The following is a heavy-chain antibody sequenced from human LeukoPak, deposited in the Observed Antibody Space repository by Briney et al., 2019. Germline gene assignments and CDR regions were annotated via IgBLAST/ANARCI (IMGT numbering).Heavy chain of an antibody. J-gene: IGHJ4*02. Sequence: ASVKVSCKSSGYTFTGYYMHWVRQAPGQGLEWMGWINPNSGGTNYAQKFQGRVTMTRDTSISTAYMELSRLRSDDTAVYYCVFGEDSYGSLSLWGQGTLVTVSS. CDR2: INPNSGGT. V-gene: IGHV1-2*02. CDR1: GYTFTGYY. CDR3: VFGEDSYGSLSL. D-gene: IGHD5-18*01.